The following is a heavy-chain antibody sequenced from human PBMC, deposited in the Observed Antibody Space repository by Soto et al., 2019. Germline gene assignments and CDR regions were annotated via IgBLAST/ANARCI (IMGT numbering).Heavy chain of an antibody. J-gene: IGHJ4*02. CDR3: ARGATDYGDYEGFVDY. V-gene: IGHV3-33*01. CDR1: GFTFSSYG. Sequence: GGSLRLSCAASGFTFSSYGMHWVRQAPGKGLEWVAVIWYDGSNKYYADSVKGRFTISRDNSKNTLYLQMNSLRAEDTAVYYCARGATDYGDYEGFVDYWGQGTLVTVSS. D-gene: IGHD4-17*01. CDR2: IWYDGSNK.